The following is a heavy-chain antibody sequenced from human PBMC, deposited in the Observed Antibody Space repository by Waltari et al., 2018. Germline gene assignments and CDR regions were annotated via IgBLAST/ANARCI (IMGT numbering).Heavy chain of an antibody. CDR2: IYHSGST. D-gene: IGHD3-10*01. V-gene: IGHV4-38-2*01. Sequence: QVQLQESGPGLVKPSETLSLTCAVSGYSISSGYYWGWIRQPPGKGLEWIGSIYHSGSTYYNPSLKSRVTISVDTSKNQFSLKLSSLRSEDTAVYYCATFYGSGSYALDYWGQGTLVTVSS. CDR3: ATFYGSGSYALDY. J-gene: IGHJ4*02. CDR1: GYSISSGYY.